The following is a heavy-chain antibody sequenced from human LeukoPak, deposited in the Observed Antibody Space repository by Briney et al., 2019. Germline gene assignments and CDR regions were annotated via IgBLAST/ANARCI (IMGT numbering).Heavy chain of an antibody. D-gene: IGHD6-13*01. CDR2: ITMNSVT. J-gene: IGHJ4*02. Sequence: GGSLRLSCSASGISISDYGMSWVRQAPGKGLEWLSYITMNSVTLYAESVKGRFTTSRDNDKNSLYLQLNSLRVEDTAVYYCKSGGAAPGSFDNWGQGTLVTVSP. CDR1: GISISDYG. V-gene: IGHV3-48*01. CDR3: KSGGAAPGSFDN.